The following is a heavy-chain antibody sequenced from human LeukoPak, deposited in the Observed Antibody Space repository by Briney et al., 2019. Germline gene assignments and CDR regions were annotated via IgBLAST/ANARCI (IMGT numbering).Heavy chain of an antibody. J-gene: IGHJ4*02. V-gene: IGHV1-8*01. Sequence: ASVRVSCKASGYTFTSYDINWVRQATGQGLEWMGWMNPNSGNTGYAQKFQGRVTMTRNTSISTAYMELSSLRSEDTAVYYCARASRRSGSSHFDYWGQGTLVTVSS. D-gene: IGHD1-26*01. CDR1: GYTFTSYD. CDR2: MNPNSGNT. CDR3: ARASRRSGSSHFDY.